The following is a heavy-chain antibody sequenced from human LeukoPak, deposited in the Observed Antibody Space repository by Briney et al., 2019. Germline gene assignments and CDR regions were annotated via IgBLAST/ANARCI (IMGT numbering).Heavy chain of an antibody. D-gene: IGHD6-19*01. CDR3: ARRYSSGWYSWGTGSSNDY. CDR1: GYTFTGYY. CDR2: INPNSGGT. J-gene: IGHJ4*02. Sequence: RASVKVSCKASGYTFTGYYMHWVRQAPGPGLEWMGWINPNSGGTNYAQKFQGRVTMTRDTSISTAYMELSRLRSDDTAVYYCARRYSSGWYSWGTGSSNDYWGREPWSPSPQ. V-gene: IGHV1-2*02.